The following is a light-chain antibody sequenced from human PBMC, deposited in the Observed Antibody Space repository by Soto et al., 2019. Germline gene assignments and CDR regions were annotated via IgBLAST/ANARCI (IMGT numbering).Light chain of an antibody. CDR1: QSISSY. V-gene: IGKV1-39*01. CDR2: AAS. CDR3: QRSYSTPGST. Sequence: DIQMTQSPSSLSASVGDRVTITCRASQSISSYLNWYQQKPGKAPKLMIYAASSLQSGVPSRFSGSGSGTDFTLTISTLQHEDFATHYCQRSYSTPGSTFGQGTKLEIK. J-gene: IGKJ2*01.